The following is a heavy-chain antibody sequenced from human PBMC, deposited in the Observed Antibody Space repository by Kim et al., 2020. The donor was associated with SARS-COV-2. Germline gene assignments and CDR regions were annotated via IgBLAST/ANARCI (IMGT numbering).Heavy chain of an antibody. CDR3: ETSAAAGRLYWFDP. CDR1: GYTLTELS. V-gene: IGHV1-24*01. J-gene: IGHJ5*02. D-gene: IGHD6-13*01. CDR2: FDPEDGET. Sequence: ASVKVSCKVSGYTLTELSMHWVRQAPGKGLEWMGGFDPEDGETIYAQKFQGRVTMTEDTSTDTAYMELRSLRSEDTAAYYRETSAAAGRLYWFDPWGQGT.